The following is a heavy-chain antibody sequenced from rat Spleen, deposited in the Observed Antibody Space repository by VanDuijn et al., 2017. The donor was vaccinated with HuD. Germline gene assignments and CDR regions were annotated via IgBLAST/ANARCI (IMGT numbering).Heavy chain of an antibody. CDR1: GFNFNDYW. Sequence: EVKLVESGGGLVQPGRSLKLSCAASGFNFNDYWMGWVRQAPGKGLEWIGEIKKDSRTINKNPSLKDKFTISRDNAQNTLYLQMSKLGSEDTAIYYCARAGAAISTYYVMDAWGQGASVTVSS. CDR2: IKKDSRTI. CDR3: ARAGAAISTYYVMDA. D-gene: IGHD1-2*01. V-gene: IGHV4-2*01. J-gene: IGHJ4*01.